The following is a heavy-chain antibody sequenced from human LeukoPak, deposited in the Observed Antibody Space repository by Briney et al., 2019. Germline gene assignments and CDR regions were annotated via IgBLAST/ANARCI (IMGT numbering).Heavy chain of an antibody. D-gene: IGHD6-6*01. CDR3: ARDIVAARPVYYFDY. J-gene: IGHJ4*02. CDR1: GFTFSSYA. CDR2: ISYDGSNK. V-gene: IGHV3-30-3*01. Sequence: PGGSLRLSCAAPGFTFSSYAMHWVRQAPGKGLEWVAVISYDGSNKYYADSVKGRFTISRDNSKNTLYLQMNSLRAEDTAVYYCARDIVAARPVYYFDYWGQGTLVTVSS.